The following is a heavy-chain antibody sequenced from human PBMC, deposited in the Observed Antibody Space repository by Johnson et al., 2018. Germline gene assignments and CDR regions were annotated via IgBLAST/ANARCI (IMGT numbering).Heavy chain of an antibody. Sequence: VQLVQAGGGLVKPGRSLRLSCTASGFIFGDFAMNWFRQAPGKGLEWVSFIRSKTFGGTTKYAASVKGRFSISRDDSKSIAYLQMKSLKTEDTAVYFCNRDAEWWSGGVDVWGQGTTVTVSS. D-gene: IGHD2-15*01. J-gene: IGHJ6*02. V-gene: IGHV3-49*05. CDR3: NRDAEWWSGGVDV. CDR2: IRSKTFGGTT. CDR1: GFIFGDFA.